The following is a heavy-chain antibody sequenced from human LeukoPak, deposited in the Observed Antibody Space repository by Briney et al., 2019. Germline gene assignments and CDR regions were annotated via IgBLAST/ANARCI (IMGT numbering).Heavy chain of an antibody. J-gene: IGHJ4*02. D-gene: IGHD3-10*01. Sequence: PGGSLRLSCAGSGFAFGTYAMSWVRQAPGMGLEWVSSIGADGQVTYYADSVEGRFTVSRDNSKSTLYLQLNSLRAEDTATYYRARDPYNTILYRLAHWGQGTLVTVSS. V-gene: IGHV3-23*01. CDR3: ARDPYNTILYRLAH. CDR2: IGADGQVT. CDR1: GFAFGTYA.